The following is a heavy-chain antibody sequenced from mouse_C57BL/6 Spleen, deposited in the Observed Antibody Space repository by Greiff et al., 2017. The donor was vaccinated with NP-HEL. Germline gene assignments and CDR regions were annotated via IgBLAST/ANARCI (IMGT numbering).Heavy chain of an antibody. CDR2: IHPGDGDT. CDR3: ARDEYDEVFAY. CDR1: GYAFSSSW. D-gene: IGHD2-4*01. V-gene: IGHV1-82*01. J-gene: IGHJ3*01. Sequence: QVQLQQSGPELVKPGASVKISCKASGYAFSSSWMNWVKQRPGTGLEWIGRIHPGDGDTNYNGKFKGKATLTADKSSSTAYVQLSSLTSEDSAVYFSARDEYDEVFAYWGQGTLVTVSA.